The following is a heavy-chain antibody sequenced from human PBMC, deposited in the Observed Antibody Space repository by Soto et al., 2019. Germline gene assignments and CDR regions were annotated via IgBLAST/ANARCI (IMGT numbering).Heavy chain of an antibody. CDR3: ATYPRTNAFDI. Sequence: PSETLSLTCTVSGGSISSYYWSWIRQPPGKGLEWIGYIYYSGSTNYNPSLKSRVTISLDTSKNHFSLKLSSVTVADTAVYYCATYPRTNAFDIWGQGTMVTVSS. J-gene: IGHJ3*02. V-gene: IGHV4-59*01. CDR1: GGSISSYY. CDR2: IYYSGST. D-gene: IGHD3-16*01.